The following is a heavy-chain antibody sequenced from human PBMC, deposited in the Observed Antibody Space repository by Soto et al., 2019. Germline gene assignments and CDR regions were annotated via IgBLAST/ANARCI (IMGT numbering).Heavy chain of an antibody. CDR3: VKDRDSNSWPSRDV. CDR1: GYTFTRNG. J-gene: IGHJ6*02. Sequence: QVHLVQSGAEVKKPGASVNVSCKTSGYTFTRNGINWVRQAPGQGLEWMGWISPNSGNTRYAQKLQDRVIMTTDTPTSTAYMELRSLRSDDTAVYYCVKDRDSNSWPSRDVWGPGTTVTVSS. V-gene: IGHV1-18*01. D-gene: IGHD3-22*01. CDR2: ISPNSGNT.